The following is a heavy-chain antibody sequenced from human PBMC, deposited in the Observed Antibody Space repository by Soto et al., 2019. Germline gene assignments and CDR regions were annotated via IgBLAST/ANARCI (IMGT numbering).Heavy chain of an antibody. V-gene: IGHV1-3*05. J-gene: IGHJ4*02. CDR2: INAGNGNT. Sequence: QVQLVQSGAEEKKPGASVKVSCKASGYTFTSYAMHWVRQAPGQRLEWMGWINAGNGNTKYSQKFQRRVTITRVTSASTAYMELSSLRSEDTAVYYCARSIVVVTALDYWGQGTLVTVSS. CDR1: GYTFTSYA. D-gene: IGHD2-21*02. CDR3: ARSIVVVTALDY.